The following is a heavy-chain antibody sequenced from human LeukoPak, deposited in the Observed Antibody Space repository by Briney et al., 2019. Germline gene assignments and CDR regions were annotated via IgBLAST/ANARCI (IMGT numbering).Heavy chain of an antibody. J-gene: IGHJ6*03. CDR2: IIPMIGTP. D-gene: IGHD2-2*01. V-gene: IGHV1-69*13. Sequence: GASVKVSCKASGGTFSSCGISWVRQAPGQGLEWMGGIIPMIGTPNYAQKFQGRVTITADESTSTAYMELSSLRSEDTAVYYCASHCSSTSCYADYYYMDVWGKGTTVTVSS. CDR1: GGTFSSCG. CDR3: ASHCSSTSCYADYYYMDV.